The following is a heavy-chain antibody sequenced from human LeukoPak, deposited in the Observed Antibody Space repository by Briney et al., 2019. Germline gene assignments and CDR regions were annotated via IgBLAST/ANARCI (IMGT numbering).Heavy chain of an antibody. Sequence: AGGSLRLSCAASGFTFSSYWMHWVRQAPGKGLVWVSRINSDGSSTSYADSVKGRFTISRDNAKNTLYLQMNSLRAEDTAVYYCARVTVRRLYYDSSGYPNWFDPWGQGTLVTVSS. V-gene: IGHV3-74*01. D-gene: IGHD3-22*01. CDR3: ARVTVRRLYYDSSGYPNWFDP. J-gene: IGHJ5*02. CDR1: GFTFSSYW. CDR2: INSDGSST.